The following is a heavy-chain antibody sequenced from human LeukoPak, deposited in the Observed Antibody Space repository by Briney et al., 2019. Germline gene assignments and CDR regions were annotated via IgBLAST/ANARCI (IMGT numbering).Heavy chain of an antibody. CDR1: GYTLTELS. J-gene: IGHJ4*02. CDR3: ATGILYYDFWSGYLDY. CDR2: FDPEDGET. D-gene: IGHD3-3*01. Sequence: ASAKVSCKVSGYTLTELSMHWVRQAPGKGLEWMGGFDPEDGETIYAQKFQGRVTMTEDTSTDTAYMELSSLRSEDTAVYYCATGILYYDFWSGYLDYWGQGTLVTVSS. V-gene: IGHV1-24*01.